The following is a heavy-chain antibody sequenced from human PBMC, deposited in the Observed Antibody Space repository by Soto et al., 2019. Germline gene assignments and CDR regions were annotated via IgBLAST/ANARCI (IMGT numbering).Heavy chain of an antibody. CDR1: GFSFSTYS. V-gene: IGHV3-21*01. D-gene: IGHD2-21*02. J-gene: IGHJ6*02. CDR3: AREETAWPLAYGLDV. Sequence: GSVRLSCEASGFSFSTYSMHWVRQAPGRWLEWVSSIGRRSDIYYADSVKGRFTISRDNAKNSVSLQMNSLRDEDTAVYYCAREETAWPLAYGLDVWGQGTTVTVSS. CDR2: IGRRSDI.